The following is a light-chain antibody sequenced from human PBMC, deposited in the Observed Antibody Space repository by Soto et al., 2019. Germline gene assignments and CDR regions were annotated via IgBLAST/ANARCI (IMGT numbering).Light chain of an antibody. Sequence: QSALTQPRSVSGSPGQSVTISCTGTSSDVGGYNYVSWYLQHPGTAPNVMIYDVSKRPSGVPDRFSGSKSGNTASLTISGLQSEDEADYYCCSFAGNYIYVFGTGTKVTVL. V-gene: IGLV2-11*01. J-gene: IGLJ1*01. CDR3: CSFAGNYIYV. CDR2: DVS. CDR1: SSDVGGYNY.